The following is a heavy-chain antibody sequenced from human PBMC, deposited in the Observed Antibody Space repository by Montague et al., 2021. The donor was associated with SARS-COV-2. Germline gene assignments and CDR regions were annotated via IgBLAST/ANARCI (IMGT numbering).Heavy chain of an antibody. CDR2: IKQDGSEL. CDR3: ANSNVAVPGYS. J-gene: IGHJ4*02. Sequence: SLRLSCAASGFTLSDYWLSWVRQAPGKGLEWLANIKQDGSELYSLYSVKGLFPISRDNAKNSLYLQLNNLRAEDTAVYYCANSNVAVPGYSWGQGTLVTVSS. D-gene: IGHD6-19*01. CDR1: GFTLSDYW. V-gene: IGHV3-7*01.